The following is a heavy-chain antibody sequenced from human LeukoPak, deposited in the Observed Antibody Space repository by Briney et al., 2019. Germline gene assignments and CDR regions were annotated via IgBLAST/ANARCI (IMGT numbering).Heavy chain of an antibody. CDR3: AKDRPRGTLVVGDAFDI. D-gene: IGHD2-15*01. V-gene: IGHV3-23*01. CDR1: GFTFSSYG. J-gene: IGHJ3*02. CDR2: ISGSGGST. Sequence: GGTLRLSCAASGFTFSSYGMSWVRQAPGKGLEWVSAISGSGGSTYYADSVKGRFTISRDNSKNTLYLQMNSLRAEDTAVYYCAKDRPRGTLVVGDAFDIWGQGTMVTVSS.